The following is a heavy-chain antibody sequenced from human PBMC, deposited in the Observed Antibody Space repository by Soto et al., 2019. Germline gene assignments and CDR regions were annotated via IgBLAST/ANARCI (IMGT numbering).Heavy chain of an antibody. CDR1: GGSFSGYY. J-gene: IGHJ3*02. CDR3: ARGPQRRITMVRGPTLRAFDI. CDR2: INHSGST. Sequence: SETLSLTCAVYGGSFSGYYWSWIRQPPGKGLEWIGEINHSGSTNYNPSLKSRVTISVDTSKNQFSLKLSSVTAADTAVYYCARGPQRRITMVRGPTLRAFDIWGQGTMVTVSS. D-gene: IGHD3-10*01. V-gene: IGHV4-34*01.